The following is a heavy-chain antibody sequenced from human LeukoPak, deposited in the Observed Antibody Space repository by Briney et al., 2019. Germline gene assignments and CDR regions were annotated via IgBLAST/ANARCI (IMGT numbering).Heavy chain of an antibody. Sequence: GGSLRLSCAASGFTFSSYWMSWVRQAPGKGLEWVAFIRYDGSNKYYADSVKGRFTISRDNSKNTLYLQMNSLRAEDTAVYYCAKMEGEVDIVVVPAAPDDYWGQGTLVTVSS. CDR2: IRYDGSNK. V-gene: IGHV3-30*02. J-gene: IGHJ4*02. CDR3: AKMEGEVDIVVVPAAPDDY. CDR1: GFTFSSYW. D-gene: IGHD2-2*03.